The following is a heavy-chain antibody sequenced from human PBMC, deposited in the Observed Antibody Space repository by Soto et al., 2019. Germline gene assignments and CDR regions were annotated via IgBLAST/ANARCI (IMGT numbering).Heavy chain of an antibody. CDR2: ISYDGSST. V-gene: IGHV3-30-3*01. D-gene: IGHD3-9*01. Sequence: PVGSLRLSCATSGFLFNTYAMHWVRQARGKGLEWVAVISYDGSSTYYADPVKGRFTISRDNSKNTLYLQMNSLETEDTAVYYCARPGSGYDILTGRYFYYYHAMDVWGQGTTVTVSS. J-gene: IGHJ6*02. CDR3: ARPGSGYDILTGRYFYYYHAMDV. CDR1: GFLFNTYA.